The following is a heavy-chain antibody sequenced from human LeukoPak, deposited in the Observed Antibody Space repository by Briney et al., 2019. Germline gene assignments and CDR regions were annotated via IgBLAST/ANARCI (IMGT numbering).Heavy chain of an antibody. CDR1: GYTFTSYD. D-gene: IGHD5-24*01. CDR3: ARGPLRRWLQLSNRYNCFDP. Sequence: ASVKVSCKASGYTFTSYDINWVRQATGQGLEWMGWMNPNSGNTGYAQKFQGRVTMTRNTSISTAYMELSSLRSEDTAVYYCARGPLRRWLQLSNRYNCFDPWGQGTLVTVSS. J-gene: IGHJ5*02. V-gene: IGHV1-8*01. CDR2: MNPNSGNT.